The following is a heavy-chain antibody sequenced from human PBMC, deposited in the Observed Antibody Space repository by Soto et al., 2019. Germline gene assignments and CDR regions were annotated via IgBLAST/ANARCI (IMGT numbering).Heavy chain of an antibody. CDR2: IHYSGDT. Sequence: SETLSLTCTVSGGSISDYYWSWIRQPPGKGLEWIGYIHYSGDTISNPSLRSRVTISVDTSKNQFSLKLSSVTAADTAVYYCARAGPERHYYFYYYMDVWGKGTRVTVSS. CDR1: GGSISDYY. J-gene: IGHJ6*03. V-gene: IGHV4-59*01. CDR3: ARAGPERHYYFYYYMDV. D-gene: IGHD1-26*01.